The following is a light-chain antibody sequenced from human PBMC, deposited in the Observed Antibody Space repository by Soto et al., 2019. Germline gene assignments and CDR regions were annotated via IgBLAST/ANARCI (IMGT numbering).Light chain of an antibody. V-gene: IGLV2-14*01. CDR1: SSDVGGYNY. CDR2: DVS. CDR3: SSYTSSSSPYV. J-gene: IGLJ1*01. Sequence: QSVLTQPASVSGSPGQSITISCTGTSSDVGGYNYVSWYQQHPGKAPKLMIYDVSNRTSGVSNRFSGSKSGNTASLTISGLQADDEADYYCSSYTSSSSPYVFGTGTKVTVL.